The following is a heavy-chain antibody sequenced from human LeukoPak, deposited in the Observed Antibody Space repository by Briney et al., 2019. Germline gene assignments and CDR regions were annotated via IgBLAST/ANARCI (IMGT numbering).Heavy chain of an antibody. V-gene: IGHV3-48*01. J-gene: IGHJ4*02. CDR1: GFTFSSYS. Sequence: GGSLRLSCAASGFTFSSYSMNWVRQAPGKGLEWVSYISSSSSTIYYADSVKGRFTLSRDNSKNTLYLQMNSLRAEDTAVYYCAREYYDSSGSQGDYFDYWGQGTLVTVSS. D-gene: IGHD3-22*01. CDR3: AREYYDSSGSQGDYFDY. CDR2: ISSSSSTI.